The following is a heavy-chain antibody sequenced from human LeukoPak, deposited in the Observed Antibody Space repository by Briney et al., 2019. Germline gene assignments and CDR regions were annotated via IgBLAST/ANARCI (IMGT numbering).Heavy chain of an antibody. D-gene: IGHD3-9*01. CDR3: ARMVRYFEYFDY. V-gene: IGHV4-39*01. Sequence: SETLSLTCTVSGGSISSSSYYWGWIRQPPGKGLEWIGSIYYSGSNYYNPSLESRATISVDTSKNQFSLKLSSVTDADTAVYYCARMVRYFEYFDYWGQGTLVTVSS. CDR1: GGSISSSSYY. J-gene: IGHJ4*02. CDR2: IYYSGSN.